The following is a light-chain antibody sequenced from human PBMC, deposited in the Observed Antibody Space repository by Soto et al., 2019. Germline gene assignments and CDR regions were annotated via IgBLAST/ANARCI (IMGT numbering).Light chain of an antibody. CDR2: DVS. Sequence: DIQMTQSPSTVSAYVGDSVTITCRASQSITTWLAWYQQRSGKAPKLLIHDVSSLQSGVPSRFSGSGSGTELTLTISSLQPADFATSYCQHYKMYAPGTFGQGTKVAIK. J-gene: IGKJ1*01. CDR3: QHYKMYAPGT. CDR1: QSITTW. V-gene: IGKV1-5*01.